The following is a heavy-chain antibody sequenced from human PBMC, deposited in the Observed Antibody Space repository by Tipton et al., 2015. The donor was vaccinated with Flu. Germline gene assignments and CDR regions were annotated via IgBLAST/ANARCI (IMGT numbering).Heavy chain of an antibody. CDR1: GFTFNTYW. CDR2: IKQGGSEK. J-gene: IGHJ4*02. V-gene: IGHV3-7*01. Sequence: QLVQSGGGVVQPGRSLRLSCAASGFTFNTYWMSWVRQAPGKGLEWVANIKQGGSEKYYVDSVKGRFTISRDNAKNSLYLQMNSLRAEDTAVYYCARTRGGYCSSTSRYADYFDFWGQGTLVTVSS. CDR3: ARTRGGYCSSTSRYADYFDF. D-gene: IGHD2-2*01.